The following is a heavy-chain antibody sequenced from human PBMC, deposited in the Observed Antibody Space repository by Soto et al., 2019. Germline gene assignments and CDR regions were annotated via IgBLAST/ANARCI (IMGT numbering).Heavy chain of an antibody. CDR2: INHSGST. Sequence: SETLSLTCAVYGGSFSGYYWTWIRQPPGTGLEWIGEINHSGSTNYNPSLKSRVTISVDTSKNQFSLKLTSVTAADTAVYYCARDKMTGLFDYWAQRSLVTVSS. CDR3: ARDKMTGLFDY. J-gene: IGHJ4*02. CDR1: GGSFSGYY. D-gene: IGHD3-9*01. V-gene: IGHV4-34*01.